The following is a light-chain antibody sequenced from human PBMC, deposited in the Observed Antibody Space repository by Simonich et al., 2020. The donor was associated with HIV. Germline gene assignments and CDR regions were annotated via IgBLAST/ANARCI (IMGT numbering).Light chain of an antibody. J-gene: IGKJ5*01. CDR3: QQYYSTPIT. CDR2: WAY. Sequence: DNVMTQSSDSLAVFLGERATINCKCSQSVLYSSNNKNSLAWYQQKPGQPPKLLIYWAYTRQSGDPDRFSGSGSGTDFTLTIHILRTEDVAVYYCQQYYSTPITFGQGTRLEIK. CDR1: QSVLYSSNNKNS. V-gene: IGKV4-1*01.